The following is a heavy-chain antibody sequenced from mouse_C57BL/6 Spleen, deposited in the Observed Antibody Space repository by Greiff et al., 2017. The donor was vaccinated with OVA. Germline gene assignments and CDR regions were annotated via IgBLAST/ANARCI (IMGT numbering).Heavy chain of an antibody. V-gene: IGHV1-59*01. J-gene: IGHJ4*01. Sequence: VQLQQPGAELVRPGTSVKLSCKASGYTFTSYWMHWVKQRPGQGLEWIGVIDPSDSYTNYNQKFKGKATLTVDTSSSTAYMQLSSLTSEDSAVYYCAKIYYDFYYAMDYWGQGTSVTVSS. CDR2: IDPSDSYT. D-gene: IGHD2-4*01. CDR1: GYTFTSYW. CDR3: AKIYYDFYYAMDY.